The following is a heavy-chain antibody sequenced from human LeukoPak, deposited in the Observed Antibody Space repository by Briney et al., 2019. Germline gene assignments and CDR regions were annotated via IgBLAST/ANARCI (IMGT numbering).Heavy chain of an antibody. D-gene: IGHD3-10*01. Sequence: PGGSLRLSCAASGFTFSSYGMHWVRQVPGKGLEWVSSISSSSSYIYYADSVKGRFTISRDNAKNSLYLQMNSLRAEDTAVYYCARLNELWFGELFNSYYFDYWGQGTLVTVSS. CDR2: ISSSSSYI. CDR3: ARLNELWFGELFNSYYFDY. V-gene: IGHV3-21*01. J-gene: IGHJ4*02. CDR1: GFTFSSYG.